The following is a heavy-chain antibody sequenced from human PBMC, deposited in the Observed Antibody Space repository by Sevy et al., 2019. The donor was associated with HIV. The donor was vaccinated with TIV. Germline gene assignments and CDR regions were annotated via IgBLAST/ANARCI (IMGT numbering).Heavy chain of an antibody. J-gene: IGHJ4*02. CDR2: ISVSSSTI. CDR1: GFTFTSHS. D-gene: IGHD1-26*01. V-gene: IGHV3-48*01. CDR3: TRDSGLGGGVDY. Sequence: GGSLRLSCAASGFTFTSHSMNWVRQAPGKGLEWISYISVSSSTINYADSVKGRFTISRDNAKNSVYLQMNSLRAEDRARYYGTRDSGLGGGVDYWGQGTLVTVSS.